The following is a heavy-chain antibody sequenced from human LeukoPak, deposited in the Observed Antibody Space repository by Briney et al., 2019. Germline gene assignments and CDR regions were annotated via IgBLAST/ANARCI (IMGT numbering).Heavy chain of an antibody. CDR2: ISYDGSNK. Sequence: GGSLRLSCAASGFTFSSYGMHWVRQAPGKGLEWVAVISYDGSNKYYADSVKGRLTISRDNSKNTLYLQMNSLRAEDTAVYYCAKSSEIQLWLHFDYWGQGTLVTVSS. V-gene: IGHV3-30*18. CDR3: AKSSEIQLWLHFDY. D-gene: IGHD5-18*01. CDR1: GFTFSSYG. J-gene: IGHJ4*02.